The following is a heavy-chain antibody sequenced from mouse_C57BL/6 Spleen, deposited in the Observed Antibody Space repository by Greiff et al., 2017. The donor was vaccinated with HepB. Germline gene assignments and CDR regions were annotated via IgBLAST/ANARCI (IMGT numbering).Heavy chain of an antibody. V-gene: IGHV1-55*01. CDR2: IYPGSGST. CDR3: ARVDYYGSSYVGFAY. D-gene: IGHD1-1*01. J-gene: IGHJ3*01. Sequence: VQLQQSGAELVKPGASVKMSCKASGYTFTSYWITWVKQRPGQGLEWIGDIYPGSGSTNYNEKFKSKATLTVDTSSSTAYMQLSSLTSEDSAVYYCARVDYYGSSYVGFAYWGQGTLVTVSA. CDR1: GYTFTSYW.